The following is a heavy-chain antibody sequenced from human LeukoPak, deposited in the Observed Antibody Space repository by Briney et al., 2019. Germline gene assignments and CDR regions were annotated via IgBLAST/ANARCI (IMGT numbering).Heavy chain of an antibody. CDR1: GFTFSSYE. V-gene: IGHV3-48*03. D-gene: IGHD3-16*02. J-gene: IGHJ4*02. CDR2: ITSSGNTI. Sequence: SGVSVRLSCAASGFTFSSYEMNWVRQAPGKGLEWISHITSSGNTIYYADSVKGRFTISRDNAKNSLHLEMNSLRAEDTAVYYCARDLGYDYVWGSYRYRGWGQGTLVTVSS. CDR3: ARDLGYDYVWGSYRYRG.